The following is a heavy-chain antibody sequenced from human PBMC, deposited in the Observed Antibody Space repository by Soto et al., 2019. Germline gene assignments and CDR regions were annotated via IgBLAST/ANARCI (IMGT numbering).Heavy chain of an antibody. CDR3: ARDEAVVTPRYYGMDV. CDR1: GGTFSSYA. Sequence: GASVKVSCKASGGTFSSYAISWVRQAPGQGLEWMGGIIPIFGTANYAQKFQGRVTITADKSTSTAYMELSSLRSEDTAVYYRARDEAVVTPRYYGMDVWGQGTTVTVSS. CDR2: IIPIFGTA. D-gene: IGHD2-21*02. V-gene: IGHV1-69*06. J-gene: IGHJ6*02.